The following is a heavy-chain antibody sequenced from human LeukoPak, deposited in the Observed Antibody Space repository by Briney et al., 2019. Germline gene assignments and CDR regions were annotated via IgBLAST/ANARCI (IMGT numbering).Heavy chain of an antibody. CDR3: ARGARPAMVRERDYYYYMDV. D-gene: IGHD3-10*01. Sequence: GGSLRLSCAASGFTFSDYYMNWIRQAPGKGLEWVSYISSSGSTIYYADSVKGRFTISRDNAKNSLYLQMNSLRAEDTAVYYCARGARPAMVRERDYYYYMDVWGKGTTVTISS. CDR2: ISSSGSTI. V-gene: IGHV3-11*04. CDR1: GFTFSDYY. J-gene: IGHJ6*03.